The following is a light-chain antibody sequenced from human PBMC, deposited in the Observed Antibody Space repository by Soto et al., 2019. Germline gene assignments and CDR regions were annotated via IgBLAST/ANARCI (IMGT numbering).Light chain of an antibody. CDR1: QSICSS. CDR2: TAS. V-gene: IGKV1-9*01. J-gene: IGKJ1*01. Sequence: DVQMSLSPSTLASSVGGRVPITCRASQSICSSLDWYQQTPGKAPKLLIYTASTLQSGVPSRFSGSGSGTDFTLTITSLQPEDFATYYCRQHNTQPRTFGQGTKVDIK. CDR3: RQHNTQPRT.